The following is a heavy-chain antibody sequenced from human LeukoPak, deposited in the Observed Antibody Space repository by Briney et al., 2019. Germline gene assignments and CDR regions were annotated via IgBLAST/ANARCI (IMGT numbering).Heavy chain of an antibody. CDR2: ISYDGSNK. Sequence: GGSLRLSCAASGFIFSSYAMHWVRQAPGKGLEWVAVISYDGSNKFYADSVKGRFTISRDNSKNTLYLQVNSLRAEDTAVYYCASPDSGSDSDFDFWGQGTLATVSS. CDR3: ASPDSGSDSDFDF. CDR1: GFIFSSYA. D-gene: IGHD5-12*01. J-gene: IGHJ4*02. V-gene: IGHV3-30-3*01.